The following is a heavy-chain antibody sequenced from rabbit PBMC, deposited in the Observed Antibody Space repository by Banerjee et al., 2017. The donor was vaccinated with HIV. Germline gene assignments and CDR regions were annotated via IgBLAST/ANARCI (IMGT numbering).Heavy chain of an antibody. J-gene: IGHJ4*01. CDR1: GFDFSSGYD. CDR3: VRDAGVIGWNFNL. CDR2: INTSSGNT. D-gene: IGHD4-2*01. Sequence: QSLEESGGDLVKPGASLTLTCKASGFDFSSGYDIYWVRQAPGKGLEWIACINTSSGNTVYASWAKGRFTISKTSSTTVTLQMTSLTAADTATYFCVRDAGVIGWNFNLWGQGTLVTVS. V-gene: IGHV1S40*01.